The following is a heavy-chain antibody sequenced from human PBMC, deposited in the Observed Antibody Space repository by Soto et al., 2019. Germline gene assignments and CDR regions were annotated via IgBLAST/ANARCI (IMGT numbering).Heavy chain of an antibody. CDR1: GFTFSSYG. V-gene: IGHV3-33*01. D-gene: IGHD3-10*01. CDR2: IWYDGSNK. J-gene: IGHJ5*02. Sequence: GGSLRLSCAASGFTFSSYGMHWVRQAPGKGLEWVAVIWYDGSNKYYADSVKGRFTISRDNSKNTLYLQMNSLRAEDTAVYYCARDRQTGPFDPWGQGTLVTVSS. CDR3: ARDRQTGPFDP.